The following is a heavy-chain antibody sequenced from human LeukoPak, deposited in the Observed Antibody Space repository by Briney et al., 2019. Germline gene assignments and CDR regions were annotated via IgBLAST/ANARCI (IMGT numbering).Heavy chain of an antibody. CDR3: AKDDYYDSSGYYGY. J-gene: IGHJ4*02. CDR1: GFTFSNYG. CDR2: VSYDGVNN. Sequence: GGSLRLSCAASGFTFSNYGMNWVRQAPGKGLEWVAVVSYDGVNNYYADSVKGRFTISRDNAKNSLYLQMNSLRAVDTALYYCAKDDYYDSSGYYGYWGQGTLVTVSS. V-gene: IGHV3-30*18. D-gene: IGHD3-22*01.